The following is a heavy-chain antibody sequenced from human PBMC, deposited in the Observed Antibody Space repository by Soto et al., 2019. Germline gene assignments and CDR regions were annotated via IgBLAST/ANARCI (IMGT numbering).Heavy chain of an antibody. CDR2: ISAYNGNT. CDR1: GYTFTSYG. V-gene: IGHV1-18*01. J-gene: IGHJ4*02. CDR3: ARLISGSYHPWSPIGYFDY. Sequence: GASVKVSCKASGYTFTSYGISWVRQAPGQGLEWMGWISAYNGNTNYAQKFQGWVTMTRDTSISTAYMELSSLRSEDTAVYYCARLISGSYHPWSPIGYFDYWGQGTLVTVSS. D-gene: IGHD1-26*01.